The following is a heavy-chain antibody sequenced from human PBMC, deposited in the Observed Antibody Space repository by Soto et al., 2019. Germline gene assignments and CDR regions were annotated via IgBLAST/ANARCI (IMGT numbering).Heavy chain of an antibody. J-gene: IGHJ5*02. D-gene: IGHD2-2*01. V-gene: IGHV3-30*18. Sequence: QVQLVESEGGVIQPGRSLRLSCAASGFTFSSYGMHWVRQAPGKGLEWVAVISYDGSNKYYADSVKGRFTISRDNSKNTLYLQMNSLRAEDTAVYYCAKGGGAAATNVGPWFDPWGQGTLVTVSS. CDR1: GFTFSSYG. CDR2: ISYDGSNK. CDR3: AKGGGAAATNVGPWFDP.